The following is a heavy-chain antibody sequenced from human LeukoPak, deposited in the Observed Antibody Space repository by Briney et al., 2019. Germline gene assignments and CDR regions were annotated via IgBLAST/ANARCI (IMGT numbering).Heavy chain of an antibody. Sequence: PGGSLRLSCAVSGYTFSSYWMHWVRQAPGKGLVWVSRINSDGSSTRYADSVKGRFTISRDNAKNTLYLQMNSLRAEDTAVYYCARWSTDYYDSSGNYRDWYFDLWGRGTLVTVSS. D-gene: IGHD3-22*01. CDR2: INSDGSST. J-gene: IGHJ2*01. V-gene: IGHV3-74*01. CDR3: ARWSTDYYDSSGNYRDWYFDL. CDR1: GYTFSSYW.